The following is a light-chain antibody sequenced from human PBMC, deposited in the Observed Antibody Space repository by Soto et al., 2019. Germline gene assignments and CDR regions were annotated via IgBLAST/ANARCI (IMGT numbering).Light chain of an antibody. CDR2: EVS. CDR3: CSSAGVSSWI. J-gene: IGLJ2*01. V-gene: IGLV2-23*02. CDR1: SNDIGNYDL. Sequence: QSALSQPASVSGSPGQSITISCSGTSNDIGNYDLVSWYQQHPGEAPKLLIYEVSRRPSGVSNRFSGSKSGNTASLTVSGLQAEDEADYYCCSSAGVSSWIFGGGTKLTVL.